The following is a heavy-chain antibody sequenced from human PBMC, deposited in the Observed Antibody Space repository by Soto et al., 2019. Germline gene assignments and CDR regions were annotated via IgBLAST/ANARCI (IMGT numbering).Heavy chain of an antibody. V-gene: IGHV3-23*01. Sequence: GGSLRLSCAASGFTFSSYAMSWVRQAPGKGLEWVSAISGSGGSTYYADSVKGRFTISRDNSKNTLYLQMNSLRAEDTAVYYCAKDPHYDILTGYWAYFDYWGQGTLVTVSS. J-gene: IGHJ4*02. CDR1: GFTFSSYA. CDR3: AKDPHYDILTGYWAYFDY. CDR2: ISGSGGST. D-gene: IGHD3-9*01.